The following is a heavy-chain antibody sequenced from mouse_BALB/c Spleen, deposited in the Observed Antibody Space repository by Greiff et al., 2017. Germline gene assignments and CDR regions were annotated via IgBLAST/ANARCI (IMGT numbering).Heavy chain of an antibody. CDR2: IDPETGGT. CDR1: GYTFTDYE. CDR3: TRWTMITNWYFDV. D-gene: IGHD2-4*01. Sequence: VQLQQSGAELVRPGASVTLSCKASGYTFTDYEMHWVKQTPVHGLEWIGAIDPETGGTAYNQKFKGKATLTADKSSSIAYMELRSLTSEDSAVYYCTRWTMITNWYFDVWGAGTTVTVSS. V-gene: IGHV1-15*01. J-gene: IGHJ1*01.